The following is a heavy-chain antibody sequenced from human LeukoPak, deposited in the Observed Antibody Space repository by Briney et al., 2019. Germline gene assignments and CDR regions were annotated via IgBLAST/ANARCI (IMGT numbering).Heavy chain of an antibody. J-gene: IGHJ4*02. CDR2: IYPGDSDT. CDR1: GYSFTNYW. V-gene: IGHV5-51*01. D-gene: IGHD3-10*01. CDR3: ARRDGYYGSGSYYNFDY. Sequence: GESLKISCKGSGYSFTNYWIGWVRQMPGKGLEWMGIIYPGDSDTRYSPSFQGQVTISVDKSISTAYLQWSSLKASDTAMYYCARRDGYYGSGSYYNFDYWGQGTLVTVSS.